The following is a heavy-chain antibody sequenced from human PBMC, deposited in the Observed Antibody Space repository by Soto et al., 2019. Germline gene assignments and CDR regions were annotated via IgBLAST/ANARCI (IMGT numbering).Heavy chain of an antibody. CDR2: INHSGST. J-gene: IGHJ4*02. CDR3: ARSITFDWLFFDN. Sequence: QVQLQQWGAGLLKPSETLSLTCAVYGGSFSGYYWSWIRQPPGKGLEWIGEINHSGSTNYNPSLKSRVTISVDKSKNQFSLKLSSLTAADTAVYYCARSITFDWLFFDNWGQGNLVTVSS. V-gene: IGHV4-34*01. CDR1: GGSFSGYY. D-gene: IGHD3-9*01.